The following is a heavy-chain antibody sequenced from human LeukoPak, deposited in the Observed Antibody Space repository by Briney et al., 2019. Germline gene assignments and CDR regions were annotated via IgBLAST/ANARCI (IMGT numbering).Heavy chain of an antibody. J-gene: IGHJ4*02. CDR1: GYTFTGYY. V-gene: IGHV1-2*02. CDR2: INPNSGGT. D-gene: IGHD6-13*01. CDR3: ARSSIIAAAGPYYFDY. Sequence: ASVKVSCKASGYTFTGYYMHWVRQAPGQGLEWMGWINPNSGGTNYAQKFQGRVTMTRDTSISTAYMELSSLRSEDTAVYYCARSSIIAAAGPYYFDYWGQGTLVTVSS.